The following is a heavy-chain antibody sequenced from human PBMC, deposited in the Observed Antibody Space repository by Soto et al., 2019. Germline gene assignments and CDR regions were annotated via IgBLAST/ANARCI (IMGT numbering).Heavy chain of an antibody. CDR1: GFTFSGYW. J-gene: IGHJ6*02. Sequence: EVQLVESGGGLVQPGGSLRLSCAASGFTFSGYWMSWVRQAPGKGLEWVANIKKDGSEQFYVYSVKGRFTVSRDNAKNSLYLQMNSLRAEDTAVYYCAREAVWGQGTTVTVSS. V-gene: IGHV3-7*05. CDR2: IKKDGSEQ. CDR3: AREAV.